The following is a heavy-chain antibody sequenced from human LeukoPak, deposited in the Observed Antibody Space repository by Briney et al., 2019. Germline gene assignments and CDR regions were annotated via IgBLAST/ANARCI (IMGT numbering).Heavy chain of an antibody. Sequence: SETLSLTCAVYGGSFSGYYWSWIRQPPGKGLEWIGEINHSGSTNHNPSLKSRVTISVDTSKNQFSLKLSSVTAADTAVYYCASGGYCSGGSCYSPPAYWGQGTLVTVSS. J-gene: IGHJ4*02. CDR2: INHSGST. CDR3: ASGGYCSGGSCYSPPAY. CDR1: GGSFSGYY. D-gene: IGHD2-15*01. V-gene: IGHV4-34*01.